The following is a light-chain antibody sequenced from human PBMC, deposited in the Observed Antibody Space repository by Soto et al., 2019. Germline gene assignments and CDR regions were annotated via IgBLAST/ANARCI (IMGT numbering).Light chain of an antibody. CDR2: GAS. J-gene: IGKJ1*01. CDR1: QSVSNNY. V-gene: IGKV3-20*01. CDR3: QQYGSSGT. Sequence: EVAWTQSAGTLSLSAGERAILSCRASQSVSNNYLAWYQQKPGQAPRLLIYGASNRATGIPDRFSGSGSGTDFTLTISRLEPEDFAVYYCQQYGSSGTFGQGTKVDIK.